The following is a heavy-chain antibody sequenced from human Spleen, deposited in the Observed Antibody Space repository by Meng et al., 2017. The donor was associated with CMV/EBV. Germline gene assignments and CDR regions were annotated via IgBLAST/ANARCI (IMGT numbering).Heavy chain of an antibody. V-gene: IGHV4-4*07. CDR1: GGSISSYY. D-gene: IGHD2/OR15-2a*01. J-gene: IGHJ5*02. CDR3: ARDGVRWRYFNWFDP. Sequence: QGQLQESGPGLVKPSEILSLTCTVSGGSISSYYWSWIRQPAGKGLEWIGRIYTSGSTNYNPSLKSRVTMSVDTSKNQFSLKLSSVTAADTAVYYCARDGVRWRYFNWFDPWGQGTLVTVSS. CDR2: IYTSGST.